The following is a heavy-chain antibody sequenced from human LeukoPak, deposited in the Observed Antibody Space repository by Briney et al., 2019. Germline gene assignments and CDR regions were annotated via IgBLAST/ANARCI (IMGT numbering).Heavy chain of an antibody. CDR3: TRGARRRDGYFFAS. V-gene: IGHV3-66*02. D-gene: IGHD5-24*01. CDR1: GFTVSSNY. Sequence: PGGSLRLSCAASGFTVSSNYMSWVRQAPGKGLEWVSVIYSGGSTYYADSVKGRFTISRDNSKNTLYLQMNSLRAEDTAVYYCTRGARRRDGYFFASGGQEPLSPFS. J-gene: IGHJ4*02. CDR2: IYSGGST.